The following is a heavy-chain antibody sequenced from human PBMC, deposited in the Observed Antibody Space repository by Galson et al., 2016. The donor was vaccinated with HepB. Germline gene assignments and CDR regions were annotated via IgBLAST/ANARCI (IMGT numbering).Heavy chain of an antibody. V-gene: IGHV4-31*03. D-gene: IGHD6-13*01. CDR2: IYYSGST. CDR3: ARITASGYFDY. CDR1: GGSITSGGYY. Sequence: TLSLTCTVSGGSITSGGYYWSWIRQQPGKGLEWIGYIYYSGSTYHTPSLKGRLMISAGTSKNQFSLNLSSVTAADTAVYYCARITASGYFDYWGQGTLVTISS. J-gene: IGHJ4*02.